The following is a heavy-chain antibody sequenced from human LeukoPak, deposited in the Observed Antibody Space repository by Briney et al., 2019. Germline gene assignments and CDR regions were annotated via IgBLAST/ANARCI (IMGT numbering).Heavy chain of an antibody. J-gene: IGHJ5*02. V-gene: IGHV3-21*01. CDR2: ISSSSIYT. Sequence: GGSLRLSCATSGFTFSTYDMHWVRQAPGKGLEWFSGISSSSIYTYYADSVKGRFTISRDNARNSSYLEMNSLRAEDRAVYYGAGVRSSSTSRLFGWCEPWGQGTLVTVSS. D-gene: IGHD6-13*01. CDR3: AGVRSSSTSRLFGWCEP. CDR1: GFTFSTYD.